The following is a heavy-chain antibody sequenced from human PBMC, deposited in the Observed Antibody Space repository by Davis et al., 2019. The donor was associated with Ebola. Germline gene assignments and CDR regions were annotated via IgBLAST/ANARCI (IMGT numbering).Heavy chain of an antibody. V-gene: IGHV4-39*07. J-gene: IGHJ3*01. Sequence: MPSETLSLTCTVSGGSIRSSSYYWGWIRQPPGKGLEWIGSMYYSGSTYYNPSLKSRVTISVDTSKNQFSLKLTSVTAADTAVYYCARGAGAAVAQLLWGQGTMVTVSS. CDR1: GGSIRSSSYY. CDR3: ARGAGAAVAQLL. CDR2: MYYSGST. D-gene: IGHD6-19*01.